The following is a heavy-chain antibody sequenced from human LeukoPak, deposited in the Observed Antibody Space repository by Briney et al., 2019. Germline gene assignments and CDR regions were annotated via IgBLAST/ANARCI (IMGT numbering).Heavy chain of an antibody. V-gene: IGHV4-59*01. CDR3: ARALNQRDGYNRYFDY. D-gene: IGHD5-24*01. CDR2: IYYSGST. CDR1: GGSISSYY. Sequence: PSETLSLTCTVSGGSISSYYWSWIRQPPGKGLEWIGYIYYSGSTNYNPSLKSRVTISVDTSKSQFSLKLSSVTAAGTAVYYCARALNQRDGYNRYFDYWGQGTLVTVSS. J-gene: IGHJ4*02.